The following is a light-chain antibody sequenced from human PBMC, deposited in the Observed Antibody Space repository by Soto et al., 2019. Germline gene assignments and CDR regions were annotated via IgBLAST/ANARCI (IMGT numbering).Light chain of an antibody. V-gene: IGLV2-18*02. CDR1: SSDVGSYNR. CDR2: EVS. J-gene: IGLJ1*01. Sequence: QSVLTQPPSVCGSPGQSVTISCTGTSSDVGSYNRVSWYQQPPGTAPKLMIYEVSNRPSGVPDRFSGSKSGNTASLTISGLQAEDEADYYCNSYTSSGTYVFGTGTKVTVL. CDR3: NSYTSSGTYV.